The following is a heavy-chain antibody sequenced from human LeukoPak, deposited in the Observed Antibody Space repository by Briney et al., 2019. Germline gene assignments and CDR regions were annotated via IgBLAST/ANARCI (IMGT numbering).Heavy chain of an antibody. CDR2: VSKSDGTT. J-gene: IGHJ6*02. CDR1: GFTFTTYA. CDR3: ARGSYGMDV. V-gene: IGHV3-23*01. Sequence: PGGSLRLSCAASGFTFTTYAMSWVRQAPGKGLEWVSSVSKSDGTTYYADSVKGRLTISRDNSKNTLHLQMNGLRAEDTAVYYCARGSYGMDVCGQGTTVTVSS.